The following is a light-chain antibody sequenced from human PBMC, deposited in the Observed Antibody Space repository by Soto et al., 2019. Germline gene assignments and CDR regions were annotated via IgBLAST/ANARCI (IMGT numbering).Light chain of an antibody. CDR1: QSVSSY. J-gene: IGKJ5*01. V-gene: IGKV3-11*01. Sequence: EIVLTQSPATLSLSPGERDTLSCRASQSVSSYLAWYQQKPGQAPRLLIYDASNRATGIPARFSGSGSGTDFTLPISSLEPEDFAVYYWQQRSNWPPITFGQGTRLEIK. CDR2: DAS. CDR3: QQRSNWPPIT.